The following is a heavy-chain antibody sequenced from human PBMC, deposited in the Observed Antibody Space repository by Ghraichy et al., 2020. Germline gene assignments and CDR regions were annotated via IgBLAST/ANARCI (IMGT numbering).Heavy chain of an antibody. CDR3: ASRRKGYLSSSWYDY. Sequence: SETLSLTCTVSGGSISSGDYYWSWIRQPPGKGLEWIGYIYYSGSTYYNPSLKSRVTISVDTSKKQFSLKLSSVTAADTAVYYCASRRKGYLSSSWYDYWGQGTLVPVSS. V-gene: IGHV4-30-4*01. J-gene: IGHJ4*02. CDR2: IYYSGST. CDR1: GGSISSGDYY. D-gene: IGHD6-13*01.